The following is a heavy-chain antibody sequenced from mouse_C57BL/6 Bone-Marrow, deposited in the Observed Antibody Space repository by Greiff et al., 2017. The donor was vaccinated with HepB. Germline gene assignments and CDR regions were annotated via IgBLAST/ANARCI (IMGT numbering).Heavy chain of an antibody. V-gene: IGHV3-6*01. Sequence: EVQRVESGPGLVKPSQSLSLTCSVTGYSITSGYYWNWIRQFPGNKLEWMGYISYDGSNNYNPSLKNRISITRDTSKNQFFLKLNSVTTEDTATYYCANTVVGYWGQGTTLTVSS. D-gene: IGHD1-1*01. CDR3: ANTVVGY. J-gene: IGHJ2*01. CDR1: GYSITSGYY. CDR2: ISYDGSN.